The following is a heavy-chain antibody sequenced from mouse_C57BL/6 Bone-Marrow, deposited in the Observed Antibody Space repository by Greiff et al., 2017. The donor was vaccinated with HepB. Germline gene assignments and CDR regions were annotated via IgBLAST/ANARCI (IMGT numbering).Heavy chain of an antibody. CDR2: INTGGTYT. D-gene: IGHD2-14*01. CDR3: ARDRFDYYFDY. J-gene: IGHJ2*01. Sequence: EVKLMESGGDLVKPGGSLKLSCAASGFTFSTSGMSWVRQTPDKRLEWVATINTGGTYTNYANKVRGRFTISRDTAKNTLFLLMSSLKSEDSAIYYCARDRFDYYFDYWGQGTTLTVSS. CDR1: GFTFSTSG. V-gene: IGHV5-6*01.